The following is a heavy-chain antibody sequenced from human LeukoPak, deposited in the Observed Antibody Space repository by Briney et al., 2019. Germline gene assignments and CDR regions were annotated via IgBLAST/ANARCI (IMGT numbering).Heavy chain of an antibody. CDR1: GGSFSGYC. CDR3: ARGGPFIQLYAFDY. Sequence: SETLSLTCAVYGGSFSGYCWSWIRQPPGKGLEWIGEINHSGSTNYNPSLKSRVTISVDTSKNQFSLKLSSVTAADTAVYYCARGGPFIQLYAFDYWGQGTLVTVSS. J-gene: IGHJ4*02. CDR2: INHSGST. V-gene: IGHV4-34*01. D-gene: IGHD5-18*01.